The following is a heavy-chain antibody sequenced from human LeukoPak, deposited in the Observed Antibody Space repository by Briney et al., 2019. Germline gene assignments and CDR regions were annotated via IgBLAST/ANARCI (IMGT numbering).Heavy chain of an antibody. CDR1: GFTFSSYA. Sequence: PGGSLRLSCAASGFTFSSYAMSWVRQAPGKGLEWVSAISGSGGSTYYADSMKGRFTISRDNSKNTLYLQMNSLRAEDTAVYYCAKPEYYYYYMDVWGKGTTVTVSS. CDR2: ISGSGGST. V-gene: IGHV3-23*01. J-gene: IGHJ6*03. CDR3: AKPEYYYYYMDV.